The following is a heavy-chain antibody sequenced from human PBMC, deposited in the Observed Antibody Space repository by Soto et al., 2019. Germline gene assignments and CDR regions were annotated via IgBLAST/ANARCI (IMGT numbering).Heavy chain of an antibody. J-gene: IGHJ4*02. Sequence: QITLKESGPTLVKPTQTLTLTCTFSGFSLSSTRVAVGWIRQTPGKALEWLALIYWDDDKRYSPFLKSRLTTSKDPSKNQLVRTMTNMDAVDTATYYCAHNAVAGLGYYFDYWGQGTLVTVSS. V-gene: IGHV2-5*02. D-gene: IGHD6-19*01. CDR2: IYWDDDK. CDR3: AHNAVAGLGYYFDY. CDR1: GFSLSSTRVA.